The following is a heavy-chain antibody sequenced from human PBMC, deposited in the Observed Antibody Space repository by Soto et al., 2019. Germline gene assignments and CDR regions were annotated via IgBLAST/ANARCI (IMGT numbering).Heavy chain of an antibody. CDR2: TYYRSKWYN. Sequence: PSHTLSLTCAMSGDSVSSISAALNWIRQSPSRGLEWLGRTYYRSKWYNDSAVSVRSRITINPDTAKNQFSLQLNSVTPEDTAVYYCVRVRLNYGIDVWGQGTTVTVSS. CDR3: VRVRLNYGIDV. V-gene: IGHV6-1*01. CDR1: GDSVSSISAA. D-gene: IGHD2-8*01. J-gene: IGHJ6*02.